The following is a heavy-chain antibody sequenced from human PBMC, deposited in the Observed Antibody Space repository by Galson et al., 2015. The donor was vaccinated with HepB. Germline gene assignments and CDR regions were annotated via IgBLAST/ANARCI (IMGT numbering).Heavy chain of an antibody. Sequence: SLRLSCAGSGFTLDDYAMNWVRQAPGKGLEWVGFIRSKAYGGTPEYAASVKGRFSISRDDSKSIASLQMNSLKTEDTAVYYCTREADSYYDRSGYLRPYYYYGMDVWGQGTTVTVSS. V-gene: IGHV3-49*04. CDR3: TREADSYYDRSGYLRPYYYYGMDV. D-gene: IGHD3-22*01. CDR2: IRSKAYGGTP. J-gene: IGHJ6*02. CDR1: GFTLDDYA.